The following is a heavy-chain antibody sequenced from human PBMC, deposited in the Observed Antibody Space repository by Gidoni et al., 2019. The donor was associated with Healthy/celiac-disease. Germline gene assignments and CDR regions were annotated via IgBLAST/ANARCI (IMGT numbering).Heavy chain of an antibody. V-gene: IGHV4-34*01. J-gene: IGHJ6*03. CDR1: GGSFSGYY. CDR3: ARVRRKLIRFPYYYMDV. D-gene: IGHD3-16*01. CDR2: INHSGSN. Sequence: QVQLQPWGAGLLKPSETLSLTCAVYGGSFSGYYWSWIRQPPGKGLEWIGEINHSGSNNYNPSLKSRVTISVDTSKNQFSLKLSSVTAADTAVYYCARVRRKLIRFPYYYMDVWGKGTTVTVSS.